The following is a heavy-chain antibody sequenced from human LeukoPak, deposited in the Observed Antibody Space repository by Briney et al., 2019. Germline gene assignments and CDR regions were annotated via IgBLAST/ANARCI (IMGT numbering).Heavy chain of an antibody. CDR2: ISGDGGST. V-gene: IGHV3-43*02. CDR1: GFTFSSYT. CDR3: ARDNYGSGSYLDY. D-gene: IGHD3-10*01. Sequence: GGSLRLSCAASGFTFSSYTMYWVRQAPGKGLEWVSLISGDGGSTYYADFVKGRFTISRDKSKNSLYLQMKTLRPDDTALYYCARDNYGSGSYLDYWGQGTLVTVSS. J-gene: IGHJ4*02.